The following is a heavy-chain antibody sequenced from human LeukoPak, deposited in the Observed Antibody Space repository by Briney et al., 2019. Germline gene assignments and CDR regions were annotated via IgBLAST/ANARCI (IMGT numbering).Heavy chain of an antibody. V-gene: IGHV4-34*01. CDR1: GGSFSGYY. D-gene: IGHD2-21*01. CDR2: INHSGST. CDR3: ASRRGLRGGH. Sequence: TSETLSLTCAVYGGSFSGYYWSWIRQPPGKGLEWIGEINHSGSTNYNPSLKSRVTISVDTSKNQFSLKLSSVTAADTAVYYCASRRGLRGGHWGQGTLVTVSS. J-gene: IGHJ4*02.